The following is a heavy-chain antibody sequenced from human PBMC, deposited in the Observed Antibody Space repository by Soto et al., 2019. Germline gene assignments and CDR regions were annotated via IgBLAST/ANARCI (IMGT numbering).Heavy chain of an antibody. CDR3: ARGSGYSYGYVDY. J-gene: IGHJ4*02. CDR2: IYSGGST. Sequence: EVQLVETGGGLIQPGGSLRLSCAASGFTVSSNYMSWVRQAPGKGLEWVSVIYSGGSTYYADSVKGRFTISRDNSKNTLYLQMNSLRAEDTAVYYCARGSGYSYGYVDYWGQGTLVTVSS. CDR1: GFTVSSNY. V-gene: IGHV3-53*02. D-gene: IGHD5-18*01.